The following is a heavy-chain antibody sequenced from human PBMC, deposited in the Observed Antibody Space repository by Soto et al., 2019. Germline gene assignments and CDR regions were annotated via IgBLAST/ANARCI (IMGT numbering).Heavy chain of an antibody. CDR2: IYWDDDE. D-gene: IGHD3-10*01. CDR3: AHRRGAAAVAY. Sequence: QITLTESGPRPVKPTQTLTLTCSFSGFSLSSSGVSVGWIRQPPGNALEWLALIYWDDDERYSPSLQRRLTITKDTSKNQVVLRMTNMDPSDTGTYYCAHRRGAAAVAYWGQGTLVTVSS. V-gene: IGHV2-5*02. J-gene: IGHJ4*02. CDR1: GFSLSSSGVS.